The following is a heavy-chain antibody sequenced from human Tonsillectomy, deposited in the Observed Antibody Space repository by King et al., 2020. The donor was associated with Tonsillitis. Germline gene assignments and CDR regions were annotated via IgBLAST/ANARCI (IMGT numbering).Heavy chain of an antibody. CDR3: ARVDTTGADFSDF. Sequence: VQLVESGGGLVQRGGSLRLSCTAAGFTFSSYIMNWVRQAPGKGLEWVSYISRHSSTKYYADSVKGRFAISIDNAKNSLSLQMNSLRADDTAVYYCARVDTTGADFSDFWGQGTLVTVSS. J-gene: IGHJ4*02. CDR2: ISRHSSTK. CDR1: GFTFSSYI. V-gene: IGHV3-48*01. D-gene: IGHD1-1*01.